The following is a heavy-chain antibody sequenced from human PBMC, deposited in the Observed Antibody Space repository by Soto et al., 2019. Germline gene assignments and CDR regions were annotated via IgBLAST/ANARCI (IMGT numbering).Heavy chain of an antibody. J-gene: IGHJ6*02. D-gene: IGHD3-3*01. Sequence: PSETLSLTCGVSGSLPVGALSTYFWTWIRQTPGRGLEWIWEVNPSGSTNYSPSLKSRVTMSFDTSKNQFPLNLTSVTAADTAVYYCARARFSQWSQDYYGLDVWGQGTTVTVSS. CDR1: GSLPVGALSTYF. CDR2: VNPSGST. CDR3: ARARFSQWSQDYYGLDV. V-gene: IGHV4-34*01.